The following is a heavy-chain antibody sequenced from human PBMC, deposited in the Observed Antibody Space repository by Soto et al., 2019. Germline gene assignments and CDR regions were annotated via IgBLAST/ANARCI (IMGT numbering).Heavy chain of an antibody. CDR2: IYYSGST. CDR3: GSLTTKYSSSVPNYYFDY. D-gene: IGHD6-6*01. CDR1: GGSISSYY. J-gene: IGHJ4*02. V-gene: IGHV4-59*08. Sequence: SETLSLTCTVSGGSISSYYWSWIRQPPGKGLEWIGYIYYSGSTNYNPSLKSRVTISVDTSKNQFSLKLSSVTAADTAVYYCGSLTTKYSSSVPNYYFDYWGQGTLVTVSS.